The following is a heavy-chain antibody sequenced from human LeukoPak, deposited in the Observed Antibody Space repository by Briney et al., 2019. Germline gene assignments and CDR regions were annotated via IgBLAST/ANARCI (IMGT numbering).Heavy chain of an antibody. CDR1: GFTFSSYA. J-gene: IGHJ3*02. CDR2: ISYDGSNK. Sequence: GGSLRLSCAASGFTFSSYATHWVRQAPGKGLEWVAVISYDGSNKYYADSVKGRFTISRDNSKNTLYLQMNSLRAEDTAVYYCARDEQQLVPGDAFDIWGQGTMVTVSS. CDR3: ARDEQQLVPGDAFDI. V-gene: IGHV3-30-3*01. D-gene: IGHD6-13*01.